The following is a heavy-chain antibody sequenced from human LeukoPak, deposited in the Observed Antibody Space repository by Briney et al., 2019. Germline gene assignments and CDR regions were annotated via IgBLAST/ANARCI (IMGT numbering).Heavy chain of an antibody. CDR3: ARDQAHDDLWSGYHNWFDP. CDR2: IYYSGST. D-gene: IGHD3-3*01. CDR1: GGSISSYY. Sequence: SETLSLTCTVSGGSISSYYWSWIRQPPGKGLELIGIIYYSGSTSDNPSRKSRVIISVDTSKSQFSRKLSSVTAADTAVYYCARDQAHDDLWSGYHNWFDPWGQGTLVTVSS. V-gene: IGHV4-59*01. J-gene: IGHJ5*02.